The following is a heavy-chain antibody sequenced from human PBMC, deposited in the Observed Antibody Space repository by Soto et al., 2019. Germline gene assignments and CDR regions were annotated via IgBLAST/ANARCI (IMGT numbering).Heavy chain of an antibody. CDR1: GYTFTKYG. Sequence: QAQLVQSGHEVKKPGASVKVSCKASGYTFTKYGIAWVRQAPGQGLEWMGWISTYNGNTNYAQKFQGRVTMTTDTSTSTYYMEIKSLRSDDPAMYYCARALMRDYDSGGDPHYYHTGMDVWGQGTTVTGSS. CDR2: ISTYNGNT. D-gene: IGHD3-22*01. V-gene: IGHV1-18*04. J-gene: IGHJ6*02. CDR3: ARALMRDYDSGGDPHYYHTGMDV.